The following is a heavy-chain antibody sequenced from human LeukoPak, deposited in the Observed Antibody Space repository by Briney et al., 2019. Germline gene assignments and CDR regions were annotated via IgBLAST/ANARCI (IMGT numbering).Heavy chain of an antibody. D-gene: IGHD1-1*01. CDR1: GFTFNTYW. J-gene: IGHJ3*01. Sequence: GGSLRLSCSASGFTFNTYWMSWVRQAPGEGLQWVANVRPDGREQRYVDSVKGRFTISRDNAKNLVYLQMNSLRAEDTAVYYCVRCTFVLHKRCSAFDVWGQGTMVTVSA. CDR2: VRPDGREQ. V-gene: IGHV3-7*01. CDR3: VRCTFVLHKRCSAFDV.